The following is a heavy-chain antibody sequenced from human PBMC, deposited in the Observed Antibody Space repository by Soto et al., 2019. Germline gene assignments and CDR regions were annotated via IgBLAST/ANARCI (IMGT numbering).Heavy chain of an antibody. CDR3: AREPQFIDY. CDR1: GFTFSSYE. Sequence: VQLVESGGDLVQPGGSLRLSCAASGFTFSSYEMNWVRQAPGKGLEGVSYISSTGTSMDYADSVKGPFTISRDNDKNSLFLQLNSLRDEDTVVYYCAREPQFIDYWGQGTLVSVSA. J-gene: IGHJ4*02. CDR2: ISSTGTSM. V-gene: IGHV3-48*03.